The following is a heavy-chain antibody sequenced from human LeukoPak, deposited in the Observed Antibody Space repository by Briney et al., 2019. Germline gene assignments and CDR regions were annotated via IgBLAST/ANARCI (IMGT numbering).Heavy chain of an antibody. J-gene: IGHJ4*02. CDR2: IYTSGST. V-gene: IGHV4-4*07. CDR3: ARGSTVTRGFDY. CDR1: GGSISNYY. D-gene: IGHD4-11*01. Sequence: SETLPLTCTVSGGSISNYYWSWIRQPAGKGLEWIGRIYTSGSTDYNPSLKSRVTISVDTSKNQFSLKLSSVTAADTAVYYCARGSTVTRGFDYWGQGTLVTVSS.